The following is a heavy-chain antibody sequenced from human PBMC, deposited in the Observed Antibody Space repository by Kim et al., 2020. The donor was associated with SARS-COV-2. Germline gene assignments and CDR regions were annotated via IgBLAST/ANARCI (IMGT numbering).Heavy chain of an antibody. CDR3: ARDPRHSARGYIAFDI. CDR2: ISYDGSNK. CDR1: GFTFSSYA. Sequence: GGSLRLSCAASGFTFSSYAMHWVRQAPGKGLEWVAVISYDGSNKYYADSVKGRFTISRDNSKNTLYLQMNSLRAEDTAVYYCARDPRHSARGYIAFDIWGQGTMVTVSS. J-gene: IGHJ3*02. D-gene: IGHD5-18*01. V-gene: IGHV3-30*04.